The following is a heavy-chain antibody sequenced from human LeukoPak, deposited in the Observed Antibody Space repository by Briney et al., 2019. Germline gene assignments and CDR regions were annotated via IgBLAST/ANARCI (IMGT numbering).Heavy chain of an antibody. V-gene: IGHV1-24*01. Sequence: GASVKVSCKVSGYTLTELSMHWVRQAPGKGLEWMGGFDPEDGETIYAQKFQGRVTMTEDTSTDTAYMELSSLRSEDTAVYYCARDSGGRGYSYGSFDYWGQGTLVTVSS. J-gene: IGHJ4*02. CDR2: FDPEDGET. CDR3: ARDSGGRGYSYGSFDY. D-gene: IGHD5-18*01. CDR1: GYTLTELS.